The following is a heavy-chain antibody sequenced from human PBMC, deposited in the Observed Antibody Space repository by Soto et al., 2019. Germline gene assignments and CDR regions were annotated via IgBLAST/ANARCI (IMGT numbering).Heavy chain of an antibody. J-gene: IGHJ4*02. Sequence: GASVKVSCKASGYTFTSYGISWVRQAPGQGLEWMGWISAFNGNTYYAQKLQGRVTMTTDTSTSTAYMELRSLRSDDTAVYYCARDLGAPYGDYGYYFDYWGQGTLVTVSS. D-gene: IGHD4-17*01. CDR2: ISAFNGNT. CDR1: GYTFTSYG. V-gene: IGHV1-18*01. CDR3: ARDLGAPYGDYGYYFDY.